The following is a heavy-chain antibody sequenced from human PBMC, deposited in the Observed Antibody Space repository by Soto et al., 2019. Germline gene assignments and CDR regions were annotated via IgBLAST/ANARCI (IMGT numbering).Heavy chain of an antibody. D-gene: IGHD3-22*01. V-gene: IGHV4-59*01. J-gene: IGHJ4*02. Sequence: LSLTFTVSGSSISSYYWNWIRQPPGKGLEWIGYLYHSGSTNYNPSLKSRVTISVDTSKNHFSLRLSSVTAADTAVYYCARAHSSGYYFDYWGQGTPVTVSS. CDR1: GSSISSYY. CDR3: ARAHSSGYYFDY. CDR2: LYHSGST.